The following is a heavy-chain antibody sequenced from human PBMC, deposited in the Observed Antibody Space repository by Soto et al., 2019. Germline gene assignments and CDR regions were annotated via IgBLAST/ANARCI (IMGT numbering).Heavy chain of an antibody. CDR1: GFTFSSYA. D-gene: IGHD6-19*01. J-gene: IGHJ4*02. V-gene: IGHV3-23*01. CDR2: ISGSGGST. CDR3: AKDPQSEVVAGTDY. Sequence: GGSLRLSCAASGFTFSSYAMSWVRQAPGKGLEWVSAISGSGGSTYYADSVKGRFTISRDNSKNTLYLQMNSLRAEDTAVYYCAKDPQSEVVAGTDYWGQGTLVTVSS.